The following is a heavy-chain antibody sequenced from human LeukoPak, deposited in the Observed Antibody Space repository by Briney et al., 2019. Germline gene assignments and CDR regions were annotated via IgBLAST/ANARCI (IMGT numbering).Heavy chain of an antibody. CDR1: GYSVASAYY. D-gene: IGHD2-21*02. J-gene: IGHJ4*02. Sequence: SETLSLTCTVSGYSVASAYYWNWVRQPPGKWLEWIGSIYHSGSTYYNPSLKSRVTISVDTSKNQFSLKLSSVTAADTAVYYCASQCGGDCSFDYWGQGTLVTVSS. CDR3: ASQCGGDCSFDY. V-gene: IGHV4-38-2*02. CDR2: IYHSGST.